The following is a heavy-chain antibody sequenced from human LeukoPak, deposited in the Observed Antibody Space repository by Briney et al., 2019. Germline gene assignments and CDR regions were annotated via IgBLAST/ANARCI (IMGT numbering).Heavy chain of an antibody. V-gene: IGHV1-2*02. CDR2: INPSSGDT. D-gene: IGHD1-26*01. J-gene: IGHJ4*02. CDR3: ARVPRPKYAGGQWDGDY. Sequence: GASVKVSCKTSGYTFTVHYMHWVRQAPGQGLEWMGWINPSSGDTNYAQKFQGRVTMTRDTSISTACMDLSRLRSDDTAVYYCARVPRPKYAGGQWDGDYWGQGTLVTVSS. CDR1: GYTFTVHY.